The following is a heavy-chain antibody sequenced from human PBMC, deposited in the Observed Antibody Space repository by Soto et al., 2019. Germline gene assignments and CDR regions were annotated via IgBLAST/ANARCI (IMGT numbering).Heavy chain of an antibody. D-gene: IGHD3-9*01. CDR2: ISGSGGST. CDR3: AKAKSRYDILTGYWVDY. V-gene: IGHV3-23*01. Sequence: HPGGSLRLSCAASGFTFSSYAMSWVRQAPGKGLEWVSAISGSGGSTYYADSVKGRFTISRDNSKNTLYLQMNSLRAEDTAVYYCAKAKSRYDILTGYWVDYWAQGTPVTVSS. CDR1: GFTFSSYA. J-gene: IGHJ4*02.